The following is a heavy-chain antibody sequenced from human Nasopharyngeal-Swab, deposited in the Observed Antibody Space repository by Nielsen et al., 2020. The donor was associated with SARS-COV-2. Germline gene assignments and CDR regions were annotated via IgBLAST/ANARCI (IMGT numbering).Heavy chain of an antibody. V-gene: IGHV4-34*01. Sequence: WIRQPPGKGLERIGEINHSGSTNYNPSLKSRVTISVDTSKNQFSLKLSSVTAADTAVYYCARGSLRRYCSSTSCYASSWFDPWGQGTLVTVSS. CDR3: ARGSLRRYCSSTSCYASSWFDP. CDR2: INHSGST. D-gene: IGHD2-2*01. J-gene: IGHJ5*02.